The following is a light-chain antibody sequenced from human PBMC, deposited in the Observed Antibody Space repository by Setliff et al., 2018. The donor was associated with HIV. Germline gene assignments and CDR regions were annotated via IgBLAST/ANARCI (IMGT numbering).Light chain of an antibody. Sequence: QTVVTQGPAFSVSPGGTVTLTCGLTSGSVSTSNYPSWYQQTPGQAPRTLIYSTNIRSSGVPDRFSGPIVGNKAALTIAGAQADDESDYFCLLYLSSGIYVFGTGTKVTVL. CDR3: LLYLSSGIYV. CDR1: SGSVSTSNY. V-gene: IGLV8-61*01. CDR2: STN. J-gene: IGLJ1*01.